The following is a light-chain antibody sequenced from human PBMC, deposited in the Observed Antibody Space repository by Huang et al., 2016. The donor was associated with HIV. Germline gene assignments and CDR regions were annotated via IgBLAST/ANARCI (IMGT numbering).Light chain of an antibody. J-gene: IGKJ2*01. Sequence: DIQMTQSPSSLSASVGDTVIITCRASQNISKYLNWYQQVPGRAPKLLIYGTSNLQRGVSLRRFRGRASGTDFTLTITSLQPEDAATYFCQQSYGIPRTFGLGT. CDR2: GTS. V-gene: IGKV1-39*01. CDR1: QNISKY. CDR3: QQSYGIPRT.